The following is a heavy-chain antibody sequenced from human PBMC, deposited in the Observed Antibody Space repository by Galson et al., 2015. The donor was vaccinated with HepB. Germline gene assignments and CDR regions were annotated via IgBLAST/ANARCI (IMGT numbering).Heavy chain of an antibody. V-gene: IGHV4-59*08. D-gene: IGHD5-12*01. CDR1: HGSINNYY. J-gene: IGHJ4*02. CDR2: IYYNGDT. Sequence: ETLSLTCSVSHGSINNYYWSWIRQSPGHRLEWIGYIYYNGDTTYNPSLGYRVGMSVDTSVNQVSLWLTSVTAADTAVYYCARHPGRGSVGYAFDLWGQGTLVTVSA. CDR3: ARHPGRGSVGYAFDL.